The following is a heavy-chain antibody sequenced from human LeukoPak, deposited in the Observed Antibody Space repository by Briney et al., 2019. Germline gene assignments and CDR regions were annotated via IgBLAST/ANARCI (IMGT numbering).Heavy chain of an antibody. CDR3: ARMTTGHDF. V-gene: IGHV4-34*01. Sequence: PSETLSLTCAVSGTSFSSYYWSWIRQPPGKGLEWIGEVNHSGYTNYNPPLKSRVTISVDTSKNQFSLRLRSVTAADTAVYFCARMTTGHDFWGQGTLVTVSS. J-gene: IGHJ4*02. CDR1: GTSFSSYY. D-gene: IGHD4-17*01. CDR2: VNHSGYT.